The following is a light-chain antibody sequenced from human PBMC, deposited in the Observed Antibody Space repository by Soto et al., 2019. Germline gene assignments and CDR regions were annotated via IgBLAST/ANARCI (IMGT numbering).Light chain of an antibody. V-gene: IGKV3-20*01. CDR3: QQYDSPPLT. Sequence: EIVLTQSPGTLSLSPGERATLSCRASQSVSSSYLAWYQQKPGQAPRLLIYGASSRATGIPDRFSGSGSGTDFTLTISRLEPEDFAVYYCQQYDSPPLTFGGVTKVEIK. CDR1: QSVSSSY. CDR2: GAS. J-gene: IGKJ4*01.